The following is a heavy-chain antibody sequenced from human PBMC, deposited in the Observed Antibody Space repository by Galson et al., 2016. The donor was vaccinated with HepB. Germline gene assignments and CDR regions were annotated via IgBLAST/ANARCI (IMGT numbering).Heavy chain of an antibody. CDR3: GARRFGKLYFDY. Sequence: SVKVSCKVSGYKFGDLSIHWVRKAPGKGLEWMGGFDLEVGDTFYGQSFQGRVTMIGDTSTDTAHMELSSLTYEDTAVYFCGARRFGKLYFDYWGQGTQATGSS. CDR1: GYKFGDLS. D-gene: IGHD3-10*01. CDR2: FDLEVGDT. J-gene: IGHJ4*02. V-gene: IGHV1-24*01.